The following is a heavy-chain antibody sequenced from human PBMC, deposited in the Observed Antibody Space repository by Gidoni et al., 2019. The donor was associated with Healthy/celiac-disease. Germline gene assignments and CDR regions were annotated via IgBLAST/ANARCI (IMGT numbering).Heavy chain of an antibody. CDR2: ISYDGSNK. Sequence: QVQLVESGGGVVQPGSSLRLSCAASGFTFSSYAMHWVRQAPGKGLEWVAVISYDGSNKYYADSVKGRFTISRDNSKNTLYLQMNSLRAEDTAVYYCARAGELFFFDYWGQGTLVTVSS. CDR3: ARAGELFFFDY. V-gene: IGHV3-30-3*01. J-gene: IGHJ4*02. D-gene: IGHD3-16*01. CDR1: GFTFSSYA.